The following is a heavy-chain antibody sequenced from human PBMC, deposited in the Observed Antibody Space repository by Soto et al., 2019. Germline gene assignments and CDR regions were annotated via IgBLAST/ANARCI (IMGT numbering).Heavy chain of an antibody. CDR3: ARVFLEWLPHYFDY. V-gene: IGHV4-30-4*01. J-gene: IGHJ4*02. CDR1: GGSISSGDYY. D-gene: IGHD3-3*01. CDR2: IYYSGST. Sequence: PSETLSLTCTVSGGSISSGDYYCSWIRQPPGKGLEWIGYIYYSGSTYYNPSLKSRVTISVDTSKNQFSLKLSSVTAADTAVYYCARVFLEWLPHYFDYWGQGTLVTVSS.